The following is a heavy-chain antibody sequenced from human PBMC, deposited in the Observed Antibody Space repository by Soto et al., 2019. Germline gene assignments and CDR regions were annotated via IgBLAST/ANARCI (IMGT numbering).Heavy chain of an antibody. Sequence: QVQLVESGGGVVQPGRSLRLSCAASGFTFSSYGMHWVRQAPGKGLEWVAVISYDGSNKYYADSVKGRFTISRDNSKNTLYLQMNSLRAEDTAVYYCAKGVGRSHGDDFDYWGQGTLVTVSS. J-gene: IGHJ4*02. V-gene: IGHV3-30*18. CDR1: GFTFSSYG. D-gene: IGHD1-26*01. CDR2: ISYDGSNK. CDR3: AKGVGRSHGDDFDY.